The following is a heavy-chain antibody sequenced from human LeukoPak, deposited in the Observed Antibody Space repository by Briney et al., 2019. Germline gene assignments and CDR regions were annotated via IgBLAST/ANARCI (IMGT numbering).Heavy chain of an antibody. CDR3: ARVWPYYYYYMDV. Sequence: SETLSLTCAVYGGSFSGYYWSWIRQPPGKGLEWIGEINHSGSTNYNPSLKSRVTISVDTSKNQFSLKLSSVTAADTAVYYCARVWPYYYYYMDVWGKGTTATVSS. D-gene: IGHD3-10*01. J-gene: IGHJ6*03. CDR1: GGSFSGYY. CDR2: INHSGST. V-gene: IGHV4-34*01.